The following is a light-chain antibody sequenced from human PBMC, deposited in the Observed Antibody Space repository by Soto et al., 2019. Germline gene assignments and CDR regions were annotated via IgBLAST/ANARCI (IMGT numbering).Light chain of an antibody. CDR2: EGT. V-gene: IGLV2-23*03. CDR1: SSDVGSYNL. CDR3: CSYAGNSSFVV. Sequence: QSALTQPASVSGSPGQSITISCTGTSSDVGSYNLVSWYQQHPGKAPKFMIYEGTKRPSGVSHRSSGSKSGNTASLTISGLKAEDEANYYCCSYAGNSSFVVFGGGTKLTVL. J-gene: IGLJ2*01.